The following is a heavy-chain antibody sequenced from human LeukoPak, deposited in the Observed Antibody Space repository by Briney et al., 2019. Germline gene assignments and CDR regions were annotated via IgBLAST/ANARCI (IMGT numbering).Heavy chain of an antibody. CDR1: GYTLTELS. J-gene: IGHJ4*02. CDR3: ATVVRGYGDYSYFDY. CDR2: FDPEDGET. V-gene: IGHV1-24*01. D-gene: IGHD4-17*01. Sequence: PAASVKVSCKVSGYTLTELSMHWVRQAPGKGLEWMGGFDPEDGETIYAQKFQGRVTMTEDTSTDTAYMELSSLRSEDTAVYYCATVVRGYGDYSYFDYWGQGTLVTVSS.